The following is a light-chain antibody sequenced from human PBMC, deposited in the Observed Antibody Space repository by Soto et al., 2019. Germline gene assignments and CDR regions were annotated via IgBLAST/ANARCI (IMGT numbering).Light chain of an antibody. CDR2: SYD. CDR1: SSNLGDNT. CDR3: AAWDASLDGYV. Sequence: QSVLTQPPSASGTPGQRVTISCSTSSSNLGDNTVNWYQQVPGTAPKLLIYSYDQRPLGVPDRFSGSKSGTSASLAISGLQSEDEADYYCAAWDASLDGYVFGTGTKVTV. V-gene: IGLV1-44*01. J-gene: IGLJ1*01.